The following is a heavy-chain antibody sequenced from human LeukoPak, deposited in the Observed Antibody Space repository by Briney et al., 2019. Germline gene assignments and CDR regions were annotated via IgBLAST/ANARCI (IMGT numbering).Heavy chain of an antibody. CDR2: IRYDGSNK. Sequence: GGSLRPSCAASGFTFSSYGMHWVRQAPGKGLEWVAFIRYDGSNKYYADSVKGRFTISRDNSKNTLYLQMNSLRAEDTAVYYCAKDLKGSGSYYGFGYWGQGTLVTVSS. J-gene: IGHJ4*02. V-gene: IGHV3-30*02. D-gene: IGHD3-10*01. CDR1: GFTFSSYG. CDR3: AKDLKGSGSYYGFGY.